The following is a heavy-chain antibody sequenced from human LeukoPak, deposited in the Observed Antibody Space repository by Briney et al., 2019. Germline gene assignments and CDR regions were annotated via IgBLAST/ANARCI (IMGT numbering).Heavy chain of an antibody. CDR2: IYYTGII. D-gene: IGHD3-22*01. J-gene: IGHJ4*02. CDR1: GDSITSHY. Sequence: SDTLSLTCIVSGDSITSHYWNWIRQPPGKGLEWIGYIYYTGIIKYNPSLTSRVSMSVDTSKNQFFLKMKSVTAADTAVYHCARSVDYFDNTGPHMMFDYWGQGSLVTVSS. V-gene: IGHV4-59*07. CDR3: ARSVDYFDNTGPHMMFDY.